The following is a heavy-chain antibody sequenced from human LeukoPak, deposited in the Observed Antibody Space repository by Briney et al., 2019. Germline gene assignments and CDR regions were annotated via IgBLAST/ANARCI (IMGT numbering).Heavy chain of an antibody. V-gene: IGHV1-24*01. D-gene: IGHD3-9*01. CDR3: ATGGDILTGYYIDV. CDR2: FDPEDGET. J-gene: IGHJ6*03. CDR1: GYTLTELS. Sequence: ASVKVSCKVSGYTLTELSMHWVRQAPGKGLEWMGGFDPEDGETIYAQKFQGRVTMTEDTSTDTAYMELSSLRSEDTAVYYCATGGDILTGYYIDVWGKGTTVTVSS.